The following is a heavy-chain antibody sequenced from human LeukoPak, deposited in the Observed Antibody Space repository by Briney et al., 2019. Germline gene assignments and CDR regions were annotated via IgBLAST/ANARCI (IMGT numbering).Heavy chain of an antibody. CDR2: VSPEGSRT. CDR3: ARDLDWLLFDY. V-gene: IGHV3-74*03. J-gene: IGHJ4*02. Sequence: GGSLRLSCAASGFTFSTYWMHWVRQAPGKGLVWVARVSPEGSRTTYADSVKGRFTTSRDNDRNTLYLQMNSLRVEDTAVYYCARDLDWLLFDYWGQGTLATVSS. D-gene: IGHD3-9*01. CDR1: GFTFSTYW.